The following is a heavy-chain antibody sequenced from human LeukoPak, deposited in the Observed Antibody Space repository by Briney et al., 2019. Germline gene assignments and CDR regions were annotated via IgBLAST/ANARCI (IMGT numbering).Heavy chain of an antibody. J-gene: IGHJ4*02. Sequence: SETLSLTCTVSGGSISSYYWSWIRQPPGKGLEWIGYIYYSGSTNYNPSLKSRVTISVDTSKNQFSLKLSSVTAADTAVYYCXXXXXXQALYYFDYWGQGTLVTVSS. V-gene: IGHV4-59*01. CDR3: XXXXXXQALYYFDY. CDR2: IYYSGST. CDR1: GGSISSYY.